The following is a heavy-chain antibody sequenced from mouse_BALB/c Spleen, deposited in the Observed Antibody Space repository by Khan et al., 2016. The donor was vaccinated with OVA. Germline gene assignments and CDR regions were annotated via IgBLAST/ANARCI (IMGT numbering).Heavy chain of an antibody. Sequence: VQLQQSGAELAKPGASVKMSCKASGYTFINYWILWVKQRPGQGLEWIGYINPSTGYTEYNQNLQDKATLTADKSSSTAYMHLRSLPSEDSAVYYCARRGLRWDFDYWGQGTTLTVSS. CDR1: GYTFINYW. CDR3: ARRGLRWDFDY. V-gene: IGHV1-7*01. CDR2: INPSTGYT. D-gene: IGHD1-1*01. J-gene: IGHJ2*01.